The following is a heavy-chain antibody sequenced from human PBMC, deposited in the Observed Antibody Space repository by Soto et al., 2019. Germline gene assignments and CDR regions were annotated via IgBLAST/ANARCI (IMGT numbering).Heavy chain of an antibody. D-gene: IGHD3-10*01. Sequence: ASVKVSCKASGYTFTSYAMHWVRQAPGQRLEWMGWINAGNGNTKYSQKFQGRVTITRDTSASTAYMELRSLRSDDTAVYYCARAHPSLAPMAYWGQGTLVTVSS. CDR1: GYTFTSYA. CDR3: ARAHPSLAPMAY. J-gene: IGHJ4*02. CDR2: INAGNGNT. V-gene: IGHV1-3*01.